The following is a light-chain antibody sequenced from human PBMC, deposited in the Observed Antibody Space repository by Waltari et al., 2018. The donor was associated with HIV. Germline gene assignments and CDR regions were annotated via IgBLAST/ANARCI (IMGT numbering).Light chain of an antibody. Sequence: QSALTQPPSASGSRGQSVTISCTGTSTDIGAYDYVSWYQQHPGKAPKLMIYEVIKRPSGVPDRFSGSKSGNTASLTVSGLQTEDEADYYCSSYAGNSLVFGGGTRLTVL. J-gene: IGLJ2*01. V-gene: IGLV2-8*01. CDR3: SSYAGNSLV. CDR2: EVI. CDR1: STDIGAYDY.